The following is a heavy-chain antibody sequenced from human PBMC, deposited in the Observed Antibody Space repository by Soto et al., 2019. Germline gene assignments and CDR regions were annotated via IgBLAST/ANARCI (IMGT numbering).Heavy chain of an antibody. J-gene: IGHJ3*02. V-gene: IGHV1-8*01. CDR2: MNPNSGNT. Sequence: ASVKVSCKASGYTFTSYDINWVRQATGQGLEWMGWMNPNSGNTGYARKFQGRVTMTRNTSISTAYMELSSLRSEDTAVYYCARGGGDGYNNVGHAFTIWGQGTMVTVSS. CDR1: GYTFTSYD. D-gene: IGHD4-4*01. CDR3: ARGGGDGYNNVGHAFTI.